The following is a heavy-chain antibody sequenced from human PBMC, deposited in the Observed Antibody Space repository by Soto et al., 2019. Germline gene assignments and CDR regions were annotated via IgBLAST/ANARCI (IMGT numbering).Heavy chain of an antibody. D-gene: IGHD3-22*01. CDR1: GGTLSSYA. Sequence: SVKVSCKASGGTLSSYAISWVRQAPGQGLEWMGGIIPIFGTANYAQKFQGRVTITADESTSTAYMELSSLRSEDTAVYYCATERSGYSLAEYFQHWGQGTLVTVSS. J-gene: IGHJ1*01. CDR3: ATERSGYSLAEYFQH. CDR2: IIPIFGTA. V-gene: IGHV1-69*13.